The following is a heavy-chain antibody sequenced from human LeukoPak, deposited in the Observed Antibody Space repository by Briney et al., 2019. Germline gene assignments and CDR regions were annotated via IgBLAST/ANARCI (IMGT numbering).Heavy chain of an antibody. CDR3: AGAAAADLRFGWFDP. D-gene: IGHD6-13*01. CDR2: IIPIFGTA. J-gene: IGHJ5*02. CDR1: VCTFSSYA. V-gene: IGHV1-69*13. Sequence: SSVKVSCKASVCTFSSYAISWVRQAPGQGLEWMGGIIPIFGTANYAQKFQGRVTITADESTSTAYMELSSLRSEDTAVYYCAGAAAADLRFGWFDPWGQGTLVTVSS.